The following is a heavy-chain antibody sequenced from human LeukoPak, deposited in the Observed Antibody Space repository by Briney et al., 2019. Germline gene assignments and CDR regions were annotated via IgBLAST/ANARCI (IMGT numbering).Heavy chain of an antibody. CDR1: GGTFSSYA. D-gene: IGHD4-17*01. CDR2: IIPIFGTA. Sequence: SVKASCKASGGTFSSYAISWVRQAPGQGLEWMGGIIPIFGTANYAQKFQGRVTITADESTSTAYMELSSLRSEDTAVYYCASPTVTTSYYYGMDVWGKGTTVTVSS. J-gene: IGHJ6*04. CDR3: ASPTVTTSYYYGMDV. V-gene: IGHV1-69*01.